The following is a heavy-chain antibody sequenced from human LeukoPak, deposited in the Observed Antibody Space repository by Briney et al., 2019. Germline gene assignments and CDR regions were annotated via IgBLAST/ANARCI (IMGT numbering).Heavy chain of an antibody. J-gene: IGHJ4*02. V-gene: IGHV3-21*04. Sequence: GGSLRLSCVASGFTFSSYSMNWVRQAPGRGLEWVSSIITLSATYLYYADSVKGRFTISRDNSKNTLYLQMDSLRGEDTAVYYCAKDFRIGYSAHFDYWGQGALVTVSS. CDR2: IITLSATYL. CDR3: AKDFRIGYSAHFDY. CDR1: GFTFSSYS. D-gene: IGHD2-21*01.